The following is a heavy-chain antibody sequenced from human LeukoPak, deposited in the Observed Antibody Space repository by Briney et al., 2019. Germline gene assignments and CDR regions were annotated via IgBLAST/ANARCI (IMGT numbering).Heavy chain of an antibody. D-gene: IGHD3-10*02. Sequence: GGSLRLSCAASGFTFSSYEMNWVSQAPGEGPEWVSYISSSGSTIYYADSVKGRFTISRDNAKNSLYLQMNSLRAEDTAVYYCAELGITMFGGVWGKGTTVTISS. CDR2: ISSSGSTI. J-gene: IGHJ6*04. V-gene: IGHV3-48*03. CDR3: AELGITMFGGV. CDR1: GFTFSSYE.